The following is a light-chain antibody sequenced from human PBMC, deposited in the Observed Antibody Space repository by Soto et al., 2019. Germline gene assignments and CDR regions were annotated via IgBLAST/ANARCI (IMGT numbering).Light chain of an antibody. V-gene: IGKV1-39*01. CDR3: QQSYSTPPGT. J-gene: IGKJ1*01. CDR1: QSISTY. CDR2: DSS. Sequence: DIQLTQSPSSLSASVGDRITITFLASQSISTYLNWYQQKPGEAPTLLVYDSSTLQSGVPSRFSGSGSGTGFTLTISSLQPEDFATYYCQQSYSTPPGTFGQGTKVDIK.